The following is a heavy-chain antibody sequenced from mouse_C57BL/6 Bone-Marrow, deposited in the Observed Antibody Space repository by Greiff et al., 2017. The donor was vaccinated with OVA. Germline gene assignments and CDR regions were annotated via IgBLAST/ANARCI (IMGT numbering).Heavy chain of an antibody. CDR1: GYTFTSYW. V-gene: IGHV1-50*01. J-gene: IGHJ1*03. CDR2: IDPSDSYT. D-gene: IGHD3-2*01. Sequence: QVQLQQPGAELVKPGASVKLSCKASGYTFTSYWMQWVKQRPGQGLEWIGEIDPSDSYTNYNQKFKGKATLTVDTSSSTAYMQLSSLTSEDSAVYDCARRGRQGRGYFDVWGTGTTVTVSS. CDR3: ARRGRQGRGYFDV.